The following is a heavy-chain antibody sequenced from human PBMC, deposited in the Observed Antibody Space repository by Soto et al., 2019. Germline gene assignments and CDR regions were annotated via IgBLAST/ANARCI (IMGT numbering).Heavy chain of an antibody. CDR1: GFTFSSYW. J-gene: IGHJ6*03. Sequence: GGSLRLSCAASGFTFSSYWMHWVRQAPGKGLVWVSRINSDGSSTSYADSVKGRFTISRDNAKNTLYLQMNSLRAEDTAVYYCALTSGYDILTGYYPRTYYYYMDVWGKGTTVTVYS. CDR2: INSDGSST. CDR3: ALTSGYDILTGYYPRTYYYYMDV. V-gene: IGHV3-74*01. D-gene: IGHD3-9*01.